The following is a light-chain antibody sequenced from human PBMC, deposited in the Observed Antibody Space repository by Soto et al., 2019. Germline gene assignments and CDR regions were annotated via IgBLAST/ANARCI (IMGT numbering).Light chain of an antibody. CDR2: DAS. J-gene: IGKJ1*01. CDR1: QSISSW. CDR3: QQYNSYWT. V-gene: IGKV1-5*01. Sequence: DIQMTQSPSTLSASVGDRVTITCLASQSISSWLAWYQQKPGKAPKLLIYDASSLESGVPSRFSGSGSGTEFTLTISSLQPDDFANYYCQQYNSYWTFGQGTKVDIK.